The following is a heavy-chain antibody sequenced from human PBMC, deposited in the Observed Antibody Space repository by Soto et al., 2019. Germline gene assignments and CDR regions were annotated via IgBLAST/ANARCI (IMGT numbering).Heavy chain of an antibody. Sequence: EVQLVESGGGLVQPGGALRLSCAASGFTFSSYSMNWVRQAPGKGLEWVAYISSSSSTIYYADSVKGRFNISRDKAKNSLYLQMNSLRDEDKAVYYCARVIMDVWGQGTTVTVSS. CDR1: GFTFSSYS. CDR2: ISSSSSTI. J-gene: IGHJ6*02. V-gene: IGHV3-48*02. CDR3: ARVIMDV.